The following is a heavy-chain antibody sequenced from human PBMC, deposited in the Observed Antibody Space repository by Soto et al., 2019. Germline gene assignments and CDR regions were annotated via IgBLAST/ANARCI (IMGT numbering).Heavy chain of an antibody. CDR2: IIPIFGTA. J-gene: IGHJ3*02. Sequence: QVQLVQSGAEVKKPGSSVKVSCKASGGTFSSYAISWVRQAPGQGLEWMGGIIPIFGTANYAQKFQGRVTITADESTSTAYMELSSLRSEDTAVYYCARVLKGHYDSSGYAFDIWGQGTMVTVSS. V-gene: IGHV1-69*01. D-gene: IGHD3-22*01. CDR1: GGTFSSYA. CDR3: ARVLKGHYDSSGYAFDI.